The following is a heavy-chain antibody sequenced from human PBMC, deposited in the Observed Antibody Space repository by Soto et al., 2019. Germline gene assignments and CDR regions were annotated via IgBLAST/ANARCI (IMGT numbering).Heavy chain of an antibody. D-gene: IGHD2-21*02. CDR1: GFTFSSYG. CDR2: IWYDGSNK. Sequence: QVQLLESGGGVVQPGRSLRLSCAASGFTFSSYGMHWVRQAPGKGLEWVAVIWYDGSNKYYADSVKGRFTISRDNSKNTLYRQMNSLRAEDTAVYYCARGWYCGGDCYEWYFDLWGRGTLVTVSS. J-gene: IGHJ2*01. V-gene: IGHV3-33*01. CDR3: ARGWYCGGDCYEWYFDL.